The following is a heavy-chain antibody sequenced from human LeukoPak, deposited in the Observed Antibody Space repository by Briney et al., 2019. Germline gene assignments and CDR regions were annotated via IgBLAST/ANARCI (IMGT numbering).Heavy chain of an antibody. CDR3: ARGGYSLFDI. J-gene: IGHJ3*02. V-gene: IGHV1-69*05. CDR1: GGTFSPYA. Sequence: SVKVSCKASGGTFSPYAINWVRQAPGQGLEWMGGINPIFGTTNYAAGFQGRVTISTDESTTTAYMEVSSLKSEDTAVYYCARGGYSLFDIWGQGTMVTFSS. D-gene: IGHD5-18*01. CDR2: INPIFGTT.